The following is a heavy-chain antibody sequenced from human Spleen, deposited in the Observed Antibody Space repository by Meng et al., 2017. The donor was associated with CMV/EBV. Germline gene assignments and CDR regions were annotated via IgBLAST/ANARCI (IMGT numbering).Heavy chain of an antibody. V-gene: IGHV3-7*01. J-gene: IGHJ4*02. D-gene: IGHD6-13*01. CDR2: IKQDGSEK. CDR1: GITFSSYW. Sequence: LTCAASGITFSSYWMTWVRQAPGKGLEWVAHIKQDGSEKYYVDSVKGRFTISRDNAKNSLYLLMNTLRAEDTAVYYCARYSSSWSRYFDYWGQGTLVTVSS. CDR3: ARYSSSWSRYFDY.